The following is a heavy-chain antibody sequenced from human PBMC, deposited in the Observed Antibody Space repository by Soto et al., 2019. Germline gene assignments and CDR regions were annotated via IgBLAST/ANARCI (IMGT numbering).Heavy chain of an antibody. D-gene: IGHD3-3*01. Sequence: GGSLRLSCAASGFTFSSYWMSWVRQAPGKGLEWVANIKQDGSEKYYVDSVKGRFTISRDNAKNSLYLQMNSLRAEDTAVYYCARSYKDYDFWSGYWYYFDYWCQGTLVT. V-gene: IGHV3-7*01. J-gene: IGHJ4*02. CDR1: GFTFSSYW. CDR2: IKQDGSEK. CDR3: ARSYKDYDFWSGYWYYFDY.